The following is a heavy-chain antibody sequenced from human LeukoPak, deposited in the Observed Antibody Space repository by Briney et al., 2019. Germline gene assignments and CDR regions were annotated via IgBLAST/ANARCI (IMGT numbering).Heavy chain of an antibody. CDR3: AGIVLREAAQFDF. CDR1: GGSFSGYY. CDR2: INHSGST. J-gene: IGHJ4*02. D-gene: IGHD2-8*01. Sequence: SETLSLTCAVYGGSFSGYYWSWIRQPPGKQLEWIGEINHSGSTNYNPSLKSRVTISLDTSKNQFSLRLTSVTAADTAVYFCAGIVLREAAQFDFWGQGTLVTVSS. V-gene: IGHV4-34*01.